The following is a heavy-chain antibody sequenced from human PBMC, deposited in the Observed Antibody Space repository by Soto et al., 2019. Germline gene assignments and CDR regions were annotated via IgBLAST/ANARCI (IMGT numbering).Heavy chain of an antibody. J-gene: IGHJ4*02. V-gene: IGHV4-4*02. CDR2: VYHTGST. D-gene: IGHD5-12*01. CDR1: GDSISGGGW. Sequence: QVQLQESGPGLVEPSGTLSLTCSVSGDSISGGGWWSWVRQPPEKGLEWIGEVYHTGSTNYNPSLKSRVTISVDKSKNHFSLSLNSVTAADTAISFCAKDGTNGYNLMYWGQGTLVTVAS. CDR3: AKDGTNGYNLMY.